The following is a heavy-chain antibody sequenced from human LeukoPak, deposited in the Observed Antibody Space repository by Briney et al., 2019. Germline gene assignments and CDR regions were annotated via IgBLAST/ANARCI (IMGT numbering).Heavy chain of an antibody. J-gene: IGHJ3*02. CDR1: GGSISSGGYY. D-gene: IGHD1-26*01. CDR3: ARRGGSPLGAFDI. CDR2: ISHSEST. Sequence: SETLSLTCTVSGGSISSGGYYWSWIRQPPGEGLEWNGYISHSESTYYNPSLKSRVTISVDRSKNQFSLKLSSVTAADTAVYYCARRGGSPLGAFDIWGQGTMVTVSS. V-gene: IGHV4-30-2*01.